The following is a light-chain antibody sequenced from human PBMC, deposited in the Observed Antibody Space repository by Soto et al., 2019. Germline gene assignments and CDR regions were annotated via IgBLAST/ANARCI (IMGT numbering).Light chain of an antibody. CDR1: QNIAKY. CDR3: QQHSDCPCT. J-gene: IGKJ4*01. CDR2: DTF. Sequence: EIVLTQSPVTLSLSPGERVTLSCRASQNIAKYLAWYQQRPGQAPRLLFYDTFNRATGIPPRFSGSGSGTDFTLTISSLEPEDFAVYYCQQHSDCPCTFVRGTKVEVK. V-gene: IGKV3-11*01.